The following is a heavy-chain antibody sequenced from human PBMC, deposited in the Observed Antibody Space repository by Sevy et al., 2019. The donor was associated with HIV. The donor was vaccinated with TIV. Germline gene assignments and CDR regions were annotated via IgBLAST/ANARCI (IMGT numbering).Heavy chain of an antibody. Sequence: GGSLRLSCTCSGFPLSTYWMHWVRQIPGKGLDWVCHVNQDGSVKQYADSVGGRFTISRDNVKNTVFLYMNSLRTDDTALYYCARGIGSSGGLWGQGTLVTVSS. CDR1: GFPLSTYW. V-gene: IGHV3-74*01. CDR2: VNQDGSVK. J-gene: IGHJ4*02. D-gene: IGHD6-6*01. CDR3: ARGIGSSGGL.